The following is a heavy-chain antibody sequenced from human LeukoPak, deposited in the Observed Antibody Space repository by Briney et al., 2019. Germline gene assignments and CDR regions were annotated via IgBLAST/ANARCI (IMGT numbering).Heavy chain of an antibody. V-gene: IGHV3-23*01. CDR3: AKASVAIPQYCNS. CDR2: ISGTGSST. Sequence: GGSLRLSCEASGFTFGNYAMNWVRQAPGKGPEWVSTISGTGSSTYYADSAKGRFTISRDNSKDTLFLQLNSLTAADTAMYFCAKASVAIPQYCNSWGQGTLVTVSS. J-gene: IGHJ5*02. D-gene: IGHD2-2*02. CDR1: GFTFGNYA.